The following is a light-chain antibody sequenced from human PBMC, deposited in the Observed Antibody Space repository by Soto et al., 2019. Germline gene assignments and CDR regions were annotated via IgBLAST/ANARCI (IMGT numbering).Light chain of an antibody. V-gene: IGKV3-15*01. J-gene: IGKJ4*01. Sequence: EIVMTQSPATLSVSPGERATLSCRASQSVSSNLAWYQQKPGQAPRLLIYGASTRATGIPARFSGSGSGTELTLTISSLQSEDFAVYYCQQYNNWPLTFGGGPRWIS. CDR3: QQYNNWPLT. CDR1: QSVSSN. CDR2: GAS.